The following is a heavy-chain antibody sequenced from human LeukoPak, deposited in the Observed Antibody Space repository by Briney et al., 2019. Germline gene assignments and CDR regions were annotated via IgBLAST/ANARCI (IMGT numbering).Heavy chain of an antibody. CDR1: GGSISGTYY. D-gene: IGHD3-16*01. J-gene: IGHJ3*01. V-gene: IGHV4-59*08. Sequence: SETLSLTCTVSGGSISGTYYWSWIRQPPGKGLEWIGYIYYTGTTDSDPSLKSRVTISLDTSKNQFSLNLSSATAADTAVYYCARRWVYDKRAFDAWGQGTMVTVSS. CDR2: IYYTGTT. CDR3: ARRWVYDKRAFDA.